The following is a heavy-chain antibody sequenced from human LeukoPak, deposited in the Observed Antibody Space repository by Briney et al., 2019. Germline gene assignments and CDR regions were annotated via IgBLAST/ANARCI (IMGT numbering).Heavy chain of an antibody. CDR2: ISWNSGSI. D-gene: IGHD1-26*01. CDR1: GFTFDDYA. J-gene: IGHJ6*03. Sequence: PGGSLRLSCAASGFTFDDYAMHWVRQVPGKGLEWVSGISWNSGSIGYADSEKGRYTISRDNAKNSLYLQMNSLRAEDMALYYCAKGSGGYLTYYYMDVWGKGTTVTLSS. V-gene: IGHV3-9*03. CDR3: AKGSGGYLTYYYMDV.